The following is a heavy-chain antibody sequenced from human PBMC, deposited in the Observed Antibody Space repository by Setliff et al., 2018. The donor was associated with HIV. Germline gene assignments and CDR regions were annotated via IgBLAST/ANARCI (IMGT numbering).Heavy chain of an antibody. D-gene: IGHD1-1*01. CDR2: ISWNSGSI. CDR3: ARARKGDWNLSYWFDP. Sequence: LRLSCIASGFTFSDCWMTWVRQAPGKGLEWVSGISWNSGSIGYADSVKGRFTISRDNAKNSLYLQMNSLRAEDTAVYYCARARKGDWNLSYWFDPWGQGTLVTVSS. CDR1: GFTFSDCW. J-gene: IGHJ5*02. V-gene: IGHV3-9*01.